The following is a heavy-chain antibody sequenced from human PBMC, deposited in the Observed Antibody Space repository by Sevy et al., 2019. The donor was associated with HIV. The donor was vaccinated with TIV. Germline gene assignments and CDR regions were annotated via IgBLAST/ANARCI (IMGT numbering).Heavy chain of an antibody. Sequence: GGSLRLSCAASGFTFSSYAMSWVRQAPGKGLEWVSAISGSGGSRYYADSVKGRFTISRDNSKNTLYLQMNSLRAEDTAVNYWAKVVKGGYCYDSRGYHDYWGQGTLVTVSS. CDR3: AKVVKGGYCYDSRGYHDY. D-gene: IGHD3-22*01. J-gene: IGHJ4*02. V-gene: IGHV3-23*01. CDR2: ISGSGGSR. CDR1: GFTFSSYA.